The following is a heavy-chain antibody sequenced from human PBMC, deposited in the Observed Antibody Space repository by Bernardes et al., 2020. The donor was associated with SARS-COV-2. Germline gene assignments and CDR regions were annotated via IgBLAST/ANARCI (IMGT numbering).Heavy chain of an antibody. CDR2: ISSSSSYT. Sequence: GGSLRLSCAASGFIFSDYYMTWIRQAPGKGLEWVSYISSSSSYTNYADSVKGRFTISRDNAKNSLYLQMNSLRAEDTAVYYCARGYCSTTSCYAQPFDSWGQGTLVTVS. J-gene: IGHJ4*02. CDR1: GFIFSDYY. CDR3: ARGYCSTTSCYAQPFDS. V-gene: IGHV3-11*06. D-gene: IGHD2-2*01.